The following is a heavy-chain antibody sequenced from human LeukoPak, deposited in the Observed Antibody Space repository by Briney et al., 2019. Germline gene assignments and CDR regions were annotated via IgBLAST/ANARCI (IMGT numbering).Heavy chain of an antibody. CDR2: ISWNSSSI. Sequence: GGSLRLSCAASGFTFDDYAMHWVRQAPGKGLEWVSGISWNSSSIGYADSVKGRFTISRDNAKNSLYLQMNSLRAEDTALYYCAKGSGPGYYYYGMDVWGQGTTVTVSS. J-gene: IGHJ6*02. CDR3: AKGSGPGYYYYGMDV. V-gene: IGHV3-9*01. D-gene: IGHD3-10*01. CDR1: GFTFDDYA.